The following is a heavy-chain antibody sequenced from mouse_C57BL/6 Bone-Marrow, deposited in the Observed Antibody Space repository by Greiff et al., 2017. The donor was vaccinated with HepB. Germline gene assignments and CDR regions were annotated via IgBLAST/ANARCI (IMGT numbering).Heavy chain of an antibody. CDR2: ISSGGSYT. V-gene: IGHV5-6*01. J-gene: IGHJ4*01. Sequence: EVHLVESGGDLVKPGGSLKLSCAASGFTFSSYGMSWVRQTPDKRLEWVATISSGGSYTYYPDSVKGRFTISRDNAKNTLYLQMSSLKSEDTAMYYCARGGDYVGAMDYWGQGTSVTVSS. CDR3: ARGGDYVGAMDY. CDR1: GFTFSSYG. D-gene: IGHD1-1*01.